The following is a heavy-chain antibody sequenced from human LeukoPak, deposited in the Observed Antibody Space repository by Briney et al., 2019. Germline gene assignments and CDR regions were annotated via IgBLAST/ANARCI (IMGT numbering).Heavy chain of an antibody. CDR2: INPNSGGT. J-gene: IGHJ6*02. V-gene: IGHV1-2*02. CDR3: VRDDNGMDV. Sequence: ASVKVSCKASGYTFTGYYMNWVRQAPGQGLEWLGWINPNSGGTNYAQKFQGRVTMTRDTSISTAYMELSRLRSDDTAVYYCVRDDNGMDVWGQGTTVTVSS. CDR1: GYTFTGYY.